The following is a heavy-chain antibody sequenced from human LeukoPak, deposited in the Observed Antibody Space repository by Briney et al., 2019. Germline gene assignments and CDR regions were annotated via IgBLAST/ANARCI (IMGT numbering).Heavy chain of an antibody. CDR3: ARDRLNRAYCGNDCYSAAFDY. Sequence: GGSLRLSCAASGFIFSSYCMHWVRQAPGKGVVWVSRINSDGSSTSYADSVKGRFTNSRDDSRNTLYLQMNSLSPEYTAVYYCARDRLNRAYCGNDCYSAAFDYWGQGTLVTVSS. J-gene: IGHJ4*02. CDR2: INSDGSST. D-gene: IGHD2-21*02. V-gene: IGHV3-74*01. CDR1: GFIFSSYC.